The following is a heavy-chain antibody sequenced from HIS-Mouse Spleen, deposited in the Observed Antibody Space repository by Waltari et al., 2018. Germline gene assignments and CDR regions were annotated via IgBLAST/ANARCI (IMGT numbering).Heavy chain of an antibody. V-gene: IGHV4-34*01. CDR3: ARGLQYSSSWLYYFDY. CDR2: INHSGRT. D-gene: IGHD6-13*01. J-gene: IGHJ4*02. CDR1: GGSFSGYY. Sequence: QVQLQQWGAGLLKPSETLSLTCAVYGGSFSGYYWSWIRQPPGKGLEWIGEINHSGRTNYNPSLKSRVTISVDTSKNQFSLKLSSVTAADTAVYYCARGLQYSSSWLYYFDYWGQGTLVTVSS.